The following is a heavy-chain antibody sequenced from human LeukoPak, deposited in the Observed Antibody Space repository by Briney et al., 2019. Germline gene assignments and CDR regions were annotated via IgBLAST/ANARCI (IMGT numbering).Heavy chain of an antibody. CDR2: SYYSGST. CDR1: GGSISSGAYY. V-gene: IGHV4-31*03. Sequence: SETLSLTCTVSGGSISSGAYYWSWIRQHPGKGLEWIGDSYYSGSTYYNPSLKSRVTISVDTSKNQFSLKLTSMTAADTAVYYCARGIWGDLSWFDPWGQGTLVTVSS. D-gene: IGHD3-16*01. CDR3: ARGIWGDLSWFDP. J-gene: IGHJ5*02.